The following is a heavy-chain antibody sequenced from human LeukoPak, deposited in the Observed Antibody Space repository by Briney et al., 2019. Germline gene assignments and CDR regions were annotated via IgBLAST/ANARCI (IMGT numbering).Heavy chain of an antibody. Sequence: SETLSLTCTVSGVSISSSNSYWGWIRQPPGKGLEWIGSIYYSGSTYYNPSLKSRVTISVDTSKNQFSLKLSSVTAADTAVYYCARLRMVRGPHFDYWGQGTLVTVSS. CDR2: IYYSGST. V-gene: IGHV4-39*01. J-gene: IGHJ4*02. CDR3: ARLRMVRGPHFDY. CDR1: GVSISSSNSY. D-gene: IGHD3-10*01.